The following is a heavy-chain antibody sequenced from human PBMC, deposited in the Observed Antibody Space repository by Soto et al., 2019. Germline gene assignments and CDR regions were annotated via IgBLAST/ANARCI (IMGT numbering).Heavy chain of an antibody. CDR2: IYYSGST. V-gene: IGHV4-59*01. CDR1: SGSISSYY. J-gene: IGHJ4*02. CDR3: ARSLGYCSGGSCYQNYFDY. D-gene: IGHD2-15*01. Sequence: SERLSLACPVSSGSISSYYWGWIRQPPEKGLEWIGYIYYSGSTNYNPSLKSRVTISVDTSKNQFSLKLSSVTAADTAVYYCARSLGYCSGGSCYQNYFDYWGQGTLVTVSS.